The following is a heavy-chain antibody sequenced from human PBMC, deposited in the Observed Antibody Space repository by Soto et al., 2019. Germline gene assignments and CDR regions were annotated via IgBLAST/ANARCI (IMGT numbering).Heavy chain of an antibody. CDR1: GFTFSGYA. CDR3: AKNSGRVNTSWHFDY. J-gene: IGHJ4*02. CDR2: IQGGGNSA. Sequence: EVQLLESGGDLVQPGRSLRLSCAASGFTFSGYAMSWVRQAPGKGLEWVSVIQGGGNSAYYADSVKGRFTISRDNSKNTLYLQMSSLRGEYTAVYYCAKNSGRVNTSWHFDYWGQGTLVTVSS. D-gene: IGHD1-26*01. V-gene: IGHV3-23*01.